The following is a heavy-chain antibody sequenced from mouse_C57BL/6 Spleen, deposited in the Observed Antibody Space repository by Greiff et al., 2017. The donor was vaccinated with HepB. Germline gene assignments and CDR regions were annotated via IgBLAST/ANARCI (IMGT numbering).Heavy chain of an antibody. CDR2: IYPGSGST. V-gene: IGHV1-55*01. D-gene: IGHD4-1*02. CDR3: AINWDAWFAY. Sequence: QVQLQQPGAELVKPGASVKMSCKASGYTFTSYWITWVKQRPGQGLEWIGDIYPGSGSTNYNEKFKSKATLTVDTSSSTASMQISSLTSEDSAVYYCAINWDAWFAYWGQGTLVTVSA. J-gene: IGHJ3*01. CDR1: GYTFTSYW.